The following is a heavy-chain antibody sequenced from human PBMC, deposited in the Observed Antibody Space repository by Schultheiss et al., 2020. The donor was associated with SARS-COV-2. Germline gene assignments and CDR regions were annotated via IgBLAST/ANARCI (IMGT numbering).Heavy chain of an antibody. CDR1: GYTLTELS. D-gene: IGHD2-8*02. CDR2: FDPEDGET. CDR3: ATAPVMGVYNWFDP. Sequence: ASVKVSCKVSGYTLTELSMHWVRQAPGKGLEWMGGFDPEDGETIYAQKFQGRVTMTEDTSTDTAYMELSSLRSEDTAVYYCATAPVMGVYNWFDPWGQGTLVTVSS. V-gene: IGHV1-24*01. J-gene: IGHJ5*02.